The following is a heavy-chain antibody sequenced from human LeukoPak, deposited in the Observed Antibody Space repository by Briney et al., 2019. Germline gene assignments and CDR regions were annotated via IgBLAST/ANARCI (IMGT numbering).Heavy chain of an antibody. V-gene: IGHV4-31*03. Sequence: PSETLFLTCTVSGGSIISGGYYWSWIRQHPVKGMEWIGYIYYSGSTFYNPSLKSRVTISVDTSKNQFSLKLNSVTAADTAVYYCARAPLYGGHAEWFDPWGQGTLVTVSS. CDR2: IYYSGST. D-gene: IGHD4-23*01. J-gene: IGHJ5*02. CDR1: GGSIISGGYY. CDR3: ARAPLYGGHAEWFDP.